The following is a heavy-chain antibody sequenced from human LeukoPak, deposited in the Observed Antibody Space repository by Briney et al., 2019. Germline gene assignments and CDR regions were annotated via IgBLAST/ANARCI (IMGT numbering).Heavy chain of an antibody. V-gene: IGHV1-2*02. Sequence: ASVKVSCKASGYTFTGYYMHWVRQAPGQGLEWMGWVNPNSGGTNYAQKFQGRVTMTRDTSISTAYMELSRLRSDDTAVYYCASLPSVGAGNFDYWGQGTLVTVSS. J-gene: IGHJ4*02. CDR2: VNPNSGGT. CDR1: GYTFTGYY. CDR3: ASLPSVGAGNFDY. D-gene: IGHD1-26*01.